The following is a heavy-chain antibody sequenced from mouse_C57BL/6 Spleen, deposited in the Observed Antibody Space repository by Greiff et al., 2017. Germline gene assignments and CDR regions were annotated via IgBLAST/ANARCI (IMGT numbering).Heavy chain of an antibody. CDR2: ISYDGSN. J-gene: IGHJ2*01. D-gene: IGHD2-3*01. Sequence: ESGPGLVKPSQSLSLTCSVTGYSITSGYYWNWIRQFPGNKLEWMGYISYDGSNNYNPSLKNRISITRDTSKNQFFLKLNSVNTEDTATYYCAREGDGYSFDYWGQGTTLTVSS. CDR1: GYSITSGYY. CDR3: AREGDGYSFDY. V-gene: IGHV3-6*01.